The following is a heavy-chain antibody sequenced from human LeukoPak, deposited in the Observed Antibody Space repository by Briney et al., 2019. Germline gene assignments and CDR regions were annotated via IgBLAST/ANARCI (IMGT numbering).Heavy chain of an antibody. V-gene: IGHV1-2*02. CDR2: INPNSGGT. CDR1: GYTFTGYY. Sequence: ASVKVSCKASGYTFTGYYMHWVRQAPGQGLEWMGWINPNSGGTNYAQKFQGRVTMTGDTSISTAYMELSRLRADDTAVYCCARVITVYNVYEEVAEYFQYWGQGTLVTVSS. D-gene: IGHD5/OR15-5a*01. J-gene: IGHJ1*01. CDR3: ARVITVYNVYEEVAEYFQY.